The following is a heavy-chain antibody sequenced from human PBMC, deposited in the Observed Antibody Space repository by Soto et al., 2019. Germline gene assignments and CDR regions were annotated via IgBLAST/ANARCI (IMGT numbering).Heavy chain of an antibody. V-gene: IGHV4-4*02. CDR2: IYHSGST. J-gene: IGHJ6*02. D-gene: IGHD3-9*01. CDR3: ARGVLRYFDWFRDYYYGMDV. CDR1: GGSISSSNW. Sequence: PSETLSLTCAVSGGSISSSNWWSWVRQLPGKGLEWIGEIYHSGSTNYNPSLKSRVTISVDKSKNQFSLKLSSVAAADTAVYYCARGVLRYFDWFRDYYYGMDVWGQGTTVTVSS.